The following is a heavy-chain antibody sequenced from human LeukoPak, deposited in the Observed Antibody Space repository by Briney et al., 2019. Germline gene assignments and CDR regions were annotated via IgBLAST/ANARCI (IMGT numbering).Heavy chain of an antibody. CDR1: GYTFTGYY. CDR3: ARIGYSYGYSGPFDY. CDR2: INPNSGGT. V-gene: IGHV1-2*04. Sequence: ASVKVSCKASGYTFTGYYMHWVRQAPGQGLEWMGWINPNSGGTNYAQKFQGWVTMTRDTSISTAYMELSRLRSDDTAVYYCARIGYSYGYSGPFDYWGQGTLVTVSS. J-gene: IGHJ4*02. D-gene: IGHD5-18*01.